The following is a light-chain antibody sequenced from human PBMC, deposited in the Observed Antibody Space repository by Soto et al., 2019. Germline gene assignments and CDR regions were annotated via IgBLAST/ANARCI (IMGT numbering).Light chain of an antibody. CDR3: QQLNSYPIT. Sequence: DMKMTQSPSTVSASVGDRVTITCRASDSSSSCLSLYQQKPWKAPKLLIYAASTLQSGVPSRFSGSGSGTEFTLTISSLQPEDFATYYCQQLNSYPITFGQGTRLEIK. J-gene: IGKJ5*01. CDR1: DSSSSC. CDR2: AAS. V-gene: IGKV1-9*01.